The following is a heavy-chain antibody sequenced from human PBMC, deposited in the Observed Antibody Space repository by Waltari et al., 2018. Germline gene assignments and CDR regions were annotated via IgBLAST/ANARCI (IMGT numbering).Heavy chain of an antibody. V-gene: IGHV1-69*12. CDR3: ATYGSGSYYRGLQPYYFDY. J-gene: IGHJ4*02. D-gene: IGHD3-10*01. CDR1: GGTFSSYA. CDR2: ISPICGTA. Sequence: QVQLVQSGAEVKKPGSSVKVSCKASGGTFSSYAISWVRPAPGHGLEWMGGISPICGTANYAQKFQGRVTITADESTSTAYMELSSLRSEDTAVYYCATYGSGSYYRGLQPYYFDYWGQGTLVTVSS.